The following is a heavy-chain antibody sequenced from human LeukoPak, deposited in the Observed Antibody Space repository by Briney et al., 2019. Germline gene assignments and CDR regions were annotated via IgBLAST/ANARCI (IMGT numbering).Heavy chain of an antibody. D-gene: IGHD3-22*01. CDR3: ARASFGPYDISGFFGY. Sequence: PSETLSLTCTVSGGSISKYYWTWIGQPPGKGLEWIGYIYYSGSTNYNPSLQRRVTMSVETSKNQFSLNLSSVTAADTAVYYCARASFGPYDISGFFGYWGQGTLVTVSS. CDR2: IYYSGST. V-gene: IGHV4-59*01. J-gene: IGHJ4*02. CDR1: GGSISKYY.